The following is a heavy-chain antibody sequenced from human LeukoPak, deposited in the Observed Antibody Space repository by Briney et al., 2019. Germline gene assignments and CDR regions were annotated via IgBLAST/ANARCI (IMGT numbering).Heavy chain of an antibody. CDR1: GGSISSGGYY. D-gene: IGHD3-22*01. V-gene: IGHV4-31*03. CDR3: ARGASSGYYYVY. CDR2: IYYSGST. Sequence: PSQTLSLTCTVSGGSISSGGYYWSWIRQHPGKGLEWIGYIYYSGSTYYNPSLKSRVTISVDTSKNQFSLELSSVTAADTAVYYCARGASSGYYYVYWGQGTLVTVSS. J-gene: IGHJ4*02.